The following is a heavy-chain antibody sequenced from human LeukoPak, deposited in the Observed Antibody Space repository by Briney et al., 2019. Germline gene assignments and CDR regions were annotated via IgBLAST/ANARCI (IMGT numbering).Heavy chain of an antibody. CDR1: GFTFSSYA. V-gene: IGHV3-64*01. CDR3: ARGEGGGSGTIPYY. D-gene: IGHD1-26*01. Sequence: PGGSLRLSCAASGFTFSSYAMHWVRQAPGKGLEYASAISSNGGSTYYANSVKGRFTISRDNSKNTLYLQMGSLRAEDMAVYYCARGEGGGSGTIPYYWGQGALVTVSS. CDR2: ISSNGGST. J-gene: IGHJ4*02.